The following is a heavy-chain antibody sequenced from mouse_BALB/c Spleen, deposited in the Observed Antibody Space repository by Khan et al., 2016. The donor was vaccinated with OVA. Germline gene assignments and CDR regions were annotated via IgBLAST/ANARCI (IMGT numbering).Heavy chain of an antibody. CDR3: AREEALYYFDY. D-gene: IGHD3-2*02. CDR1: GYIFTSYW. J-gene: IGHJ2*01. V-gene: IGHV1-76*01. Sequence: QIQLVQSGAELVRPGTSVKLSCKTSGYIFTSYWIHWVKQRSGQGLEWIARIYPGTDNTYYSEKFKDKATLTADKSSSTAYLQLSSLKSEDSAVFFGAREEALYYFDYWGQGTTLTVSS. CDR2: IYPGTDNT.